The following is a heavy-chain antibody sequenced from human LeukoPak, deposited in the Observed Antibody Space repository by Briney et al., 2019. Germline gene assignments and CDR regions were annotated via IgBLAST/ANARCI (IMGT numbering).Heavy chain of an antibody. CDR1: GFTFSSYG. J-gene: IGHJ4*02. CDR2: IWYDGSNK. Sequence: AGGSLRLSCAASGFTFSSYGMHWVRQAPGKGLEWVAVIWYDGSNKYYADSVKGRFTISRDNSKNTLYLQMNSLRAEDTAVYYCARDLYYYDSSGYPWGQGTLVTVSS. V-gene: IGHV3-33*01. CDR3: ARDLYYYDSSGYP. D-gene: IGHD3-22*01.